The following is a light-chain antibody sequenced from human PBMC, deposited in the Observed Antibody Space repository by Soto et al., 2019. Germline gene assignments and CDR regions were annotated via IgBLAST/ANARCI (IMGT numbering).Light chain of an antibody. CDR1: SSNVGGYHY. CDR3: LSYAGSSTVV. J-gene: IGLJ1*01. CDR2: DIS. V-gene: IGLV2-14*03. Sequence: QSALTQPASVSGAPGQSVTISCTGTSSNVGGYHYVYWYQHHPGKAPKLMIFDISNRPSGVSNRFSGSKSGNTASLTISGLQAEDEADYYCLSYAGSSTVVFGAGTKLTVL.